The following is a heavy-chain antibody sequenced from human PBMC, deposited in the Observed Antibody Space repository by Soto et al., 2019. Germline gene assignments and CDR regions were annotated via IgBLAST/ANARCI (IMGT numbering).Heavy chain of an antibody. Sequence: ASVKVSCKASGYTFTNYAVHWVRQAPGQGLEWMGWINPNSGGTNYAQKFQGWVTMTRDTSISTAYMELSRLRSDDTAVYYCARERGYCSGGSCYLFSFDIWGQGTMVTVSS. V-gene: IGHV1-2*04. CDR1: GYTFTNYA. D-gene: IGHD2-15*01. J-gene: IGHJ3*02. CDR2: INPNSGGT. CDR3: ARERGYCSGGSCYLFSFDI.